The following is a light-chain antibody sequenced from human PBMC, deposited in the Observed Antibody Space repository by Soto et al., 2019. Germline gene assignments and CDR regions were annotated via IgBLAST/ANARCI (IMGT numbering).Light chain of an antibody. CDR3: QQSYSTRLT. J-gene: IGKJ4*01. V-gene: IGKV1-39*01. CDR1: QGISSY. CDR2: AAS. Sequence: DIQMTQSPSSLSASIGDRVTITCRASQGISSYLNWYQHRPGKAPKLLIYAASSLQPGVPSRFSGSGSGTDFTLTISSLQPEDFATYYCQQSYSTRLTFGGGTKVEIK.